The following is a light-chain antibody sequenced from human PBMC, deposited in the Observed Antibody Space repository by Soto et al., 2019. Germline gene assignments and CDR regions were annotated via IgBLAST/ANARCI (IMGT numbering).Light chain of an antibody. CDR2: GAS. CDR3: QQYFTSPLT. V-gene: IGKV1-16*02. CDR1: QDIDIF. J-gene: IGKJ5*01. Sequence: DIQMTQSPSSLSASVGDSVTITCRASQDIDIFLAWFQQRPGKAPRSLIYGASSLQDGVPAKFIGGGSGTDFTLTISSLQPEDFATYYCQQYFTSPLTFGQGTRLDIK.